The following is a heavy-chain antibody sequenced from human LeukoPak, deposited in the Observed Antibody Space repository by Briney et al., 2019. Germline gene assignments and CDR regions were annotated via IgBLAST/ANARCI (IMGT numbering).Heavy chain of an antibody. D-gene: IGHD2-21*01. Sequence: GRSLRLSCEASGFSFSGYSLSWVRNVPGTGLGWLPSISGSGGTIFYADSVKGRFTISKDHSKTTLFLQMNSLRAEDTAVYYCAKVLGSRIAVSDPFDYWGQGTLVTVSS. CDR2: ISGSGGTI. CDR1: GFSFSGYS. V-gene: IGHV3-23*01. CDR3: AKVLGSRIAVSDPFDY. J-gene: IGHJ4*02.